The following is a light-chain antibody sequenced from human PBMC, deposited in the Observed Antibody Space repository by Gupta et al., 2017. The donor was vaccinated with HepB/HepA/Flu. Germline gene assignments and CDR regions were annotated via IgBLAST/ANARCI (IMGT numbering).Light chain of an antibody. CDR1: QGIRND. J-gene: IGKJ1*01. CDR3: LQDHNYPWT. V-gene: IGKV1-6*01. Sequence: AIQMSQSPSSLSASVEDRVTITCRASQGIRNDLGWYQQKPGKAPKLLIYAASKLQSGVPSRFSGSGSGTDFTLTISSLQPEDCATYYCLQDHNYPWTFGQGTKVEIK. CDR2: AAS.